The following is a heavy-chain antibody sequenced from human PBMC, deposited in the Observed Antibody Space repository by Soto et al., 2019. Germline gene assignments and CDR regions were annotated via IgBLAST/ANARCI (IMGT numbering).Heavy chain of an antibody. CDR3: ARRKRYYYDSSGYYYENAFDI. J-gene: IGHJ3*02. CDR1: GGSISSSSYY. V-gene: IGHV4-39*01. CDR2: IYYSGGT. Sequence: SETLSLTCTVSGGSISSSSYYWGWIRQPPGKGLEWIGSIYYSGGTYYNPSLKSRVTISVDTSKNQFSLKLSSVTAADTAVYYCARRKRYYYDSSGYYYENAFDIWGQGTMVTVSS. D-gene: IGHD3-22*01.